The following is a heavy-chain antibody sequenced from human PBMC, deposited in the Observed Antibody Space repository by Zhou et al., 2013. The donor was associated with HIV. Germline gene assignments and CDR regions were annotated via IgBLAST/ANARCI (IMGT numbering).Heavy chain of an antibody. CDR2: INPNSGGT. V-gene: IGHV1-2*02. Sequence: QVQLVQSGAEVKKPGASVKVSCKASGYTFTGYYMHWVRQAPGQGLEWMGWINPNSGGTNYAQKFQGRVTMTRDTSISTAYMELSRLRSDDTAVYYCARDFGYCSSTSCHFDYWGQGTLVTVSS. D-gene: IGHD2-2*03. J-gene: IGHJ4*02. CDR3: ARDFGYCSSTSCHFDY. CDR1: GYTFTGYY.